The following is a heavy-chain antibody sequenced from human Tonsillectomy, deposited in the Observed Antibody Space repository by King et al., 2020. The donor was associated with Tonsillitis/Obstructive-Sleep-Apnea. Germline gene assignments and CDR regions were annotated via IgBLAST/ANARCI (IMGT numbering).Heavy chain of an antibody. Sequence: VQLVESGGGVVQPGRSLRLSCAASGFTFSSYGMHWVRQAPGKGLEWVAVIWYDGSNKYYADSVKGRFTISRDNSKNTLYLQMNSLRAEDTAVYYCAREGGNDFWSGYYLYNWFDPWGQGTLVTVSS. CDR1: GFTFSSYG. CDR2: IWYDGSNK. D-gene: IGHD3-3*01. J-gene: IGHJ5*02. CDR3: AREGGNDFWSGYYLYNWFDP. V-gene: IGHV3-33*01.